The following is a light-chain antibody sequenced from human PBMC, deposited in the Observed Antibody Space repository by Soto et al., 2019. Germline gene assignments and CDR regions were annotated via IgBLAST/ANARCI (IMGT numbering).Light chain of an antibody. CDR2: AAS. V-gene: IGKV1-39*01. Sequence: DIQMTHSPSSLSASLGDRVTITCRASQSISSYLNWYQQKPGKAPKLLIYAASSLQSGVPSRFSGSGSGTDFTPTISSLQPEDFATYYCQQSYSTPPYTFGQGTKVDI. J-gene: IGKJ2*01. CDR1: QSISSY. CDR3: QQSYSTPPYT.